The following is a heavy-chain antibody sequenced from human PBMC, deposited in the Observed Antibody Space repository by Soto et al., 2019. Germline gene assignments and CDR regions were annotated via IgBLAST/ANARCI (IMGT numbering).Heavy chain of an antibody. CDR2: INPSGGST. D-gene: IGHD2-8*01. CDR1: GYTFTSYY. V-gene: IGHV1-46*01. Sequence: ASVKVSCKASGYTFTSYYMHWVRQAPGQGLEWMGIINPSGGSTSYAQKFQGRVTTTRDTSTSTVYMELSSLRSEDTAVYYCARDLDVYATQSYYYYYGMDVWGQGTTVTVSS. CDR3: ARDLDVYATQSYYYYYGMDV. J-gene: IGHJ6*02.